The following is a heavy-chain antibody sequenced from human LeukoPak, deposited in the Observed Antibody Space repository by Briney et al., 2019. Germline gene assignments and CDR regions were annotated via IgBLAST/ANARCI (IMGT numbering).Heavy chain of an antibody. D-gene: IGHD4-17*01. CDR3: ARSNGDYPLGYFQH. CDR2: INHSGST. Sequence: SETLSLTCAVYGGSFSGYYWSWIRQPPGKGLEWIGEINHSGSTNYNPSLKSRVTISVDTSKNQFSLKLSSVTAADTAVYYCARSNGDYPLGYFQHWGRGTLVTVSS. J-gene: IGHJ1*01. V-gene: IGHV4-34*01. CDR1: GGSFSGYY.